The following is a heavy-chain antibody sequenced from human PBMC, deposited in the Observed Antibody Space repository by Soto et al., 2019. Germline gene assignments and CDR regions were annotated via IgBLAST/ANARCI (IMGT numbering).Heavy chain of an antibody. Sequence: QVQLQESGPGLVKPSETLSLTCTVSGGSISSYYWSWIRQPAGKGLEWIGRIYTSGSTNYNPSLKRRGNMAGGNVQNPFPPKVSFCAGADQGVDLWGKDRWQPIVVFGGFDILGQGANGNVSS. CDR2: IYTSGST. D-gene: IGHD2-21*01. CDR1: GGSISSYY. CDR3: GKDRWQPIVVFGGFDI. V-gene: IGHV4-4*07. J-gene: IGHJ3*02.